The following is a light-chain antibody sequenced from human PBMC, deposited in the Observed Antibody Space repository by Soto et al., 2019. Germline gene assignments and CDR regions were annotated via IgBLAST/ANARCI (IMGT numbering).Light chain of an antibody. J-gene: IGKJ2*02. CDR3: QQYNSHSGT. Sequence: DIQMTQSPSTLSAFVGDRVTITCRASQNIGSWLAWYQHKPGKAPNLLIYKASSLESGVPSRFSGCGSGTEFTLTINSLQPDDFAVYYCQQYNSHSGTFGQGTKLEIK. V-gene: IGKV1-5*03. CDR2: KAS. CDR1: QNIGSW.